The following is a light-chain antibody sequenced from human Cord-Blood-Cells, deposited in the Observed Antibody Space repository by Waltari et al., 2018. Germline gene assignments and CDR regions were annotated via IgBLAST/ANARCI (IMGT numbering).Light chain of an antibody. CDR2: EDS. Sequence: SYELTPPPSVSVSTGQTARLTCHAAALPKKYAHWYQQKSGQAPVLVIYEDSKRPSGIPERFSGSSSGTMATLTISGAQVEDEADYYCYSTDSSGNHRVFGGGTKLTVL. V-gene: IGLV3-10*01. J-gene: IGLJ3*02. CDR3: YSTDSSGNHRV. CDR1: ALPKKY.